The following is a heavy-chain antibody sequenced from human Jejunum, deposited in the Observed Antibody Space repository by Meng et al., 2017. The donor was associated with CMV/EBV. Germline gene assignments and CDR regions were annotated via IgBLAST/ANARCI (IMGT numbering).Heavy chain of an antibody. J-gene: IGHJ6*02. CDR3: ARRGIFGADNDPRYFYGLDV. CDR1: YG. V-gene: IGHV1-18*01. Sequence: YGISWVRQAPGQGLEWMGWISGYNGDTNYLQKFQGRVTLSTDKFTSTAYMELWSLTSDDTAVYFCARRGIFGADNDPRYFYGLDVWGQGTTVTVSS. CDR2: ISGYNGDT. D-gene: IGHD3-3*01.